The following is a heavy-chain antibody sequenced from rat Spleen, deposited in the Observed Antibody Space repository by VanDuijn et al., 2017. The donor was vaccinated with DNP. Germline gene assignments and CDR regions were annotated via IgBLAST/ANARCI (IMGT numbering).Heavy chain of an antibody. CDR2: ISYEGSST. CDR1: GFTFSDYY. J-gene: IGHJ2*01. Sequence: EVQLVESGGGLVQPGRSLKLSCAASGFTFSDYYMAWVRQAPKKGLEWVASISYEGSSTSYRDSVKGRFTISRDNAKTTLYLQMDSLRSEDTATYYCTTDFERGYWGQGVMVTVSS. D-gene: IGHD1-11*01. CDR3: TTDFERGY. V-gene: IGHV5-20*01.